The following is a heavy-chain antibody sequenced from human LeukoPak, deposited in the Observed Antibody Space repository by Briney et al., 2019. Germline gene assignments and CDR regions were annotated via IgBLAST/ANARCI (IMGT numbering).Heavy chain of an antibody. D-gene: IGHD3-9*01. CDR3: ARGSLTFRSNDAFDI. V-gene: IGHV3-21*01. CDR1: GFTFSSYA. Sequence: GALRLSCAASGFTFSSYAMNWVRQAPGKGLEWASAISGSGRNTYYADSVKGRFTTSRDNAKNSLYLQMNSLRAEDTAVYYCARGSLTFRSNDAFDIWGQGTMVTVSS. CDR2: ISGSGRNT. J-gene: IGHJ3*02.